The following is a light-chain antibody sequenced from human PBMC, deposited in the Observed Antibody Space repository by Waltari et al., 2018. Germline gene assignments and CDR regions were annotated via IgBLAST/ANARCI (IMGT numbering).Light chain of an antibody. CDR3: QQYNSWPPRYT. CDR1: QSVSSN. V-gene: IGKV3-15*01. Sequence: APATLSVSPGERATLSCRASQSVSSNLAWYQHKPGQPPRLLIYGASTRATGIPARFNGSGSGTEFTLTISSLQSEDFAVYYCQQYNSWPPRYTFGQGTNLESK. CDR2: GAS. J-gene: IGKJ2*01.